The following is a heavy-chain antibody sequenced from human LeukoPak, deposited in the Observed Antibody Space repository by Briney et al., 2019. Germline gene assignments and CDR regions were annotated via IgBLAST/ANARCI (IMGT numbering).Heavy chain of an antibody. D-gene: IGHD1-26*01. CDR3: AREGKNSGRQYNWFDP. CDR2: INPNSGGT. V-gene: IGHV1-2*06. CDR1: GYTFTVYY. J-gene: IGHJ5*02. Sequence: ASVKVSCKASGYTFTVYYMHWVRQAPGQGLEWMGRINPNSGGTNYAQKFQGRVTMTRDTSISTAYMELSRLRSDDTAVYYCAREGKNSGRQYNWFDPWGQGTLVTVSS.